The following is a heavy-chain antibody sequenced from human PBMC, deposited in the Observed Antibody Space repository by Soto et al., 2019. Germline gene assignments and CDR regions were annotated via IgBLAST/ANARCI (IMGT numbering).Heavy chain of an antibody. J-gene: IGHJ5*02. CDR3: AKDRPRLTQQSNGVA. Sequence: QIQLVQSGPEVKKPGASVRVSCKASGYTFSDHGFSWVRQGPGQGLEWSGWISAYNGDTVYAQKLQDRVTMTTDTSTSTAYMELRSLRSDDTAEYYCAKDRPRLTQQSNGVAWGQGTLVTVSS. D-gene: IGHD2-8*01. CDR2: ISAYNGDT. V-gene: IGHV1-18*01. CDR1: GYTFSDHG.